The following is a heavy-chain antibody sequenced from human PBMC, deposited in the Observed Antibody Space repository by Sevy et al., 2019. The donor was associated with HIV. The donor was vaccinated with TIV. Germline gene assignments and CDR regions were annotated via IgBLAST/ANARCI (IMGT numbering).Heavy chain of an antibody. CDR3: VRNGGAYDSGFDP. J-gene: IGHJ5*02. CDR1: GFTFSNYD. D-gene: IGHD3-22*01. Sequence: GGSLRLSCVASGFTFSNYDMNWVRQAPGKGLEWVSKIRSSGSDIYYADSVKGRFTISRDNAKDSLNLQMNSLRAEDTAVYYCVRNGGAYDSGFDPWGLGTLVTVSS. V-gene: IGHV3-48*03. CDR2: IRSSGSDI.